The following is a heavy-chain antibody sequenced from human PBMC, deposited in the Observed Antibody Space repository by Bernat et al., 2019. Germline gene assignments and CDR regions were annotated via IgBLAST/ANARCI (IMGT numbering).Heavy chain of an antibody. CDR1: GFTFSRNW. J-gene: IGHJ5*02. CDR2: INGDGRST. CDR3: AKDSRRVGATTRGWFDP. V-gene: IGHV3-74*03. Sequence: DVHLVESGGGLVQPGGSLRLACATSGFTFSRNWMHWVRQAPGKGLVWVSRINGDGRSTSYGESLQGRFTNSRANSKDTLYLQMTSLRAEDTAVYYCAKDSRRVGATTRGWFDPWGQGTLVTVSS. D-gene: IGHD1-26*01.